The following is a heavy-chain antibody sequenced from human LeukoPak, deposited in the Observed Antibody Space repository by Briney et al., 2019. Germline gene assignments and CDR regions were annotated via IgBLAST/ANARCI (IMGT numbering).Heavy chain of an antibody. CDR2: INHSGST. Sequence: PSETLSLTCAVYGGSFSGYYWSWIRQPPGKGLEWIGEINHSGSTNYNPSLKSRVTISVDTSKNQFSLKLSSVTAADTAVYYCAGHVSTSSYYFDYWGQGTLVTVSS. J-gene: IGHJ4*02. CDR1: GGSFSGYY. D-gene: IGHD2-2*01. V-gene: IGHV4-34*01. CDR3: AGHVSTSSYYFDY.